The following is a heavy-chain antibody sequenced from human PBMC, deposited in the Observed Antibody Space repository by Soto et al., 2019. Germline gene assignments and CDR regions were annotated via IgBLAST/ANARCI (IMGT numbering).Heavy chain of an antibody. CDR1: GFTFSSYS. D-gene: IGHD2-2*02. J-gene: IGHJ4*02. Sequence: GGSLRLSCAASGFTFSSYSMNWVRQAPGKGLEWVSSISSSSSYIYYADSVKGRFTISRDNAKNSLYLQMNSLRAEDTAVYYCARVTRGYCSSTSCHIDYWGQGTLVTVSS. V-gene: IGHV3-21*01. CDR3: ARVTRGYCSSTSCHIDY. CDR2: ISSSSSYI.